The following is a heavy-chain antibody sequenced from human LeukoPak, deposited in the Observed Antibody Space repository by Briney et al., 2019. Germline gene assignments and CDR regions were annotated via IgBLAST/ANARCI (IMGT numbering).Heavy chain of an antibody. CDR3: ARDLEQQWLVRKFGAFDI. CDR1: GFTFSSYA. D-gene: IGHD6-19*01. Sequence: GGSLRLSCAASGFTFSSYAMHWVRQAPGKGLEWVAVISYDGSNKYYADSVKGRFTISSDNSKNTLYLQMNSLRAEDTAVYYCARDLEQQWLVRKFGAFDIWGQGTMVTVSS. J-gene: IGHJ3*02. CDR2: ISYDGSNK. V-gene: IGHV3-30-3*01.